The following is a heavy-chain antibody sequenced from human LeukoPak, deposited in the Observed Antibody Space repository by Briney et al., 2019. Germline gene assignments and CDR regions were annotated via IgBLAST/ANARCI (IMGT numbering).Heavy chain of an antibody. V-gene: IGHV4-39*01. CDR1: GASIRGSSYY. CDR3: ARNSSYYNTGGFDY. CDR2: IYYSGST. Sequence: KPSETLTLTCTVSGASIRGSSYYWAWIRQTPGKGLEWIGSIYYSGSTHYTPSLKSRLTMSVDTSKNQFSLRVSSVTAADTAVYYCARNSSYYNTGGFDYWGQGILVTVSS. D-gene: IGHD3-10*01. J-gene: IGHJ4*02.